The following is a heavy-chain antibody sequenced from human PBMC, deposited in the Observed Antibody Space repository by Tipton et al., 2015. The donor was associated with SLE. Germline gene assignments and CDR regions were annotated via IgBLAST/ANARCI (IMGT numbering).Heavy chain of an antibody. CDR2: ISYGGST. V-gene: IGHV4-38-2*01. J-gene: IGHJ4*02. CDR3: ARRARDGWFFDS. CDR1: GYSISSGYY. D-gene: IGHD5-24*01. Sequence: GLVKPSETLSLTCAVSGYSISSGYYWAWIRQPPGKGLEYIGSISYGGSTYYNRSLESRLTISVDTSKHQFSLNLTSMTAADTALYFCARRARDGWFFDSWGQGLLVTVSS.